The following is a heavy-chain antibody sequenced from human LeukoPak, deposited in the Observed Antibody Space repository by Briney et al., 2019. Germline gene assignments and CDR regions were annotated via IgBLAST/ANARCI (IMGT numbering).Heavy chain of an antibody. CDR3: AKDLEYSGDCRGFFDY. J-gene: IGHJ4*02. CDR2: ISGSGVNT. D-gene: IGHD2-21*02. Sequence: GGSLRLSCAASGFTFRTSAMRWVRQAPGKGLERVSDISGSGVNTYYADYVEGRFTISRDNSKNTLSLEMNSLRAEDTAVYYCAKDLEYSGDCRGFFDYWGQGTLVTVSS. V-gene: IGHV3-23*01. CDR1: GFTFRTSA.